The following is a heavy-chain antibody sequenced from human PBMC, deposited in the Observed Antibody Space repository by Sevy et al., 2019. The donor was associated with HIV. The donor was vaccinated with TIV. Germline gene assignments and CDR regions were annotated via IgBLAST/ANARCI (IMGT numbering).Heavy chain of an antibody. D-gene: IGHD3-10*01. CDR3: ARVGAMVQGLIITSAHYYYGMDV. V-gene: IGHV4-34*01. J-gene: IGHJ6*02. Sequence: PESLSLTCAVYGGSFSGYYWSWIRQPPGKGLERIGEINHRGSTNYNPSLKSRVTITVDTSKNQFSLKLSSVTAADTAVYYCARVGAMVQGLIITSAHYYYGMDVWGQGTTVIVSS. CDR1: GGSFSGYY. CDR2: INHRGST.